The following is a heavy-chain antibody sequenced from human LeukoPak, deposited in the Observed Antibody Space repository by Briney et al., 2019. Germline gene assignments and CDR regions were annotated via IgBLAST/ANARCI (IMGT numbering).Heavy chain of an antibody. D-gene: IGHD3-10*01. Sequence: SETLSLTCAAYGGSFSGYYWSWIRQPPGKGLEWIGEINHSGSTNYNPSLKSRVTISVDTSKYQFSLKLSSVTAADTAVYYCARGPEDYYGSGSYSFYYYYYMDVWGKGTTVTVSS. CDR1: GGSFSGYY. V-gene: IGHV4-34*01. CDR3: ARGPEDYYGSGSYSFYYYYYMDV. CDR2: INHSGST. J-gene: IGHJ6*03.